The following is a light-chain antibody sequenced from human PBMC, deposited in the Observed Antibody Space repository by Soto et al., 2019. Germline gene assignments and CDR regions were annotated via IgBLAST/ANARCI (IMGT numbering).Light chain of an antibody. CDR2: DAP. Sequence: EIVLTQSPATLSLSPGERATLSCRASQSIGPAIAWYQQKPGQAPRLLIFDAPNRATGIPARFRGSGSGTDFTLSISSREPADFAVYYCQQYGNSPRTFGQGTKVDIK. CDR1: QSIGPA. V-gene: IGKV3-11*01. CDR3: QQYGNSPRT. J-gene: IGKJ1*01.